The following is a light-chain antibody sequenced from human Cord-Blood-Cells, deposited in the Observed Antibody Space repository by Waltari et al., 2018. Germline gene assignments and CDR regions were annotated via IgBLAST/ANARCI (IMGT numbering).Light chain of an antibody. CDR1: QSISSW. CDR2: KAS. J-gene: IGKJ1*01. Sequence: DIQMTQSPSTRSASVGDRVTITCRASQSISSWLGWYQQKPGKAPKLLIYKASSLESGVPSRFSGSGSGTEFTLTISSLQPDDFATYYCQQGWTFGQGTKVEIK. CDR3: QQGWT. V-gene: IGKV1-5*03.